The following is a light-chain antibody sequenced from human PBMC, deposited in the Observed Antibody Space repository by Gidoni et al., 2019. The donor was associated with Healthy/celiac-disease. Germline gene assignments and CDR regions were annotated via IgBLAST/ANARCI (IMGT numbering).Light chain of an antibody. CDR2: YDS. V-gene: IGLV3-21*04. J-gene: IGLJ2*01. CDR3: QVWDSSSDHPVV. CDR1: NIGSKS. Sequence: YVLTQPPSVSAAPGKPARITGGGHNIGSKSVHWYQQKPGQASVLVIYYDSDRPSGDPERFSGSNSGNTATLTISRVDAADEADYYCQVWDSSSDHPVVFGGGTKLTVL.